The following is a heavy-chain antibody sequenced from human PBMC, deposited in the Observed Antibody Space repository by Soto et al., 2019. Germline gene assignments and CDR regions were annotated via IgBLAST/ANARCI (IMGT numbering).Heavy chain of an antibody. CDR1: GYTFTSYG. Sequence: ASVKVSFKASGYTFTSYGISWLRQAPGQGLEWMGWISAYNGNTNYAQKLQGRVTMTTDTSTSTAYMELRSLRSDDTAVYYCARDYIVATIGWFDPWGQGTLVTVSS. J-gene: IGHJ5*02. CDR3: ARDYIVATIGWFDP. V-gene: IGHV1-18*04. CDR2: ISAYNGNT. D-gene: IGHD5-12*01.